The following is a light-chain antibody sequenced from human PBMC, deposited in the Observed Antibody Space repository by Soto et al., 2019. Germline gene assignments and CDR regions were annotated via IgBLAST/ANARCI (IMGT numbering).Light chain of an antibody. CDR2: SAS. J-gene: IGKJ3*01. CDR1: QDISNS. CDR3: QQYYSYHPSLN. V-gene: IGKV1-8*01. Sequence: AIRMTQSPSSFSASTGDRVTITCRASQDISNSLAWYQQKPGKAPNLLIYSASTLQSGVPSRFSGSGSGTDFTLTISCLQSEDFATYYCQQYYSYHPSLNFGPGTKVEI.